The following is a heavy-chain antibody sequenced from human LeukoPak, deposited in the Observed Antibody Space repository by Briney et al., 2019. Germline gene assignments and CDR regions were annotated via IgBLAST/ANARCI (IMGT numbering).Heavy chain of an antibody. V-gene: IGHV3-23*01. CDR1: GFTFSSYG. J-gene: IGHJ4*02. CDR3: AKDFNGGTYY. Sequence: PGGSLRLSCAASGFTFSSYGMSWVRQAPGKGLEWVSGISGSGVSTYYADSVKGRSTISRDNSKNTLYLQMNSLRAEDTAVYYCAKDFNGGTYYWGQGTLVTVSS. CDR2: ISGSGVST. D-gene: IGHD4-23*01.